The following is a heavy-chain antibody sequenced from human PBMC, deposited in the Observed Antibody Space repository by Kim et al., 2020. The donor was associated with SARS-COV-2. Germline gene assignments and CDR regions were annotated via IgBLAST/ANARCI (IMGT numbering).Heavy chain of an antibody. CDR1: GYTFTKYA. D-gene: IGHD3-16*02. J-gene: IGHJ4*01. CDR3: ARVIWETYRFLDY. V-gene: IGHV7-4-1*02. Sequence: ASVKVSCRASGYTFTKYAITWLRQAPGQGPEWMGWINTDSGNPTYAQGFTGRFVFSLDTSVSTAYLQISSLRAEDTALYFCARVIWETYRFLDYWGHGTL. CDR2: INTDSGNP.